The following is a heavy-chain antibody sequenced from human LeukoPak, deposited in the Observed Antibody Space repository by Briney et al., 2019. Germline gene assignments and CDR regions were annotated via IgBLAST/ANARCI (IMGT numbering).Heavy chain of an antibody. J-gene: IGHJ5*02. CDR3: ARGYYYDSSGYYWSFDP. CDR1: GYTFTGYY. CDR2: IIPIFGTA. Sequence: SVKVSCKASGYTFTGYYMHWVRQAPGQGLEWMGRIIPIFGTANYAQKFQGRVTITTDESTSTAYMELSSLRSEDTAVYYCARGYYYDSSGYYWSFDPWGQGTLVTVSS. D-gene: IGHD3-22*01. V-gene: IGHV1-69*05.